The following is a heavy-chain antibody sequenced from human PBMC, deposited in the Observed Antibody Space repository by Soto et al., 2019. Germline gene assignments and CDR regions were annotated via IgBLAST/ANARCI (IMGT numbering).Heavy chain of an antibody. CDR3: ARVNQKIASVGSFYT. J-gene: IGHJ1*01. D-gene: IGHD3-10*01. CDR1: GASVNTDTW. CDR2: IYHSGDT. V-gene: IGHV4-4*02. Sequence: LQLQESGPGLVKPSGTLSLSCDVSGASVNTDTWWSWVRQSPGKGLEWIGEIYHSGDTNYNPSLKSRISMSIDKSTNQYSLRLTSVTAADTAVFFCARVNQKIASVGSFYTWGQGILVTVSS.